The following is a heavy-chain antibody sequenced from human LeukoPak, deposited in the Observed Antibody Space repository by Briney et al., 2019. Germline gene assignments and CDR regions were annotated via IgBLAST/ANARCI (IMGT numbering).Heavy chain of an antibody. Sequence: SETLSLTCAVYGGSFSGYYWSWIRQPPGKGLEWIREINHSGSTNYNPSLKSRVTISVDTSKNQFSLKLSSVTAADTAVYYCARHRFGHLFDYWGQGTLVFVSS. CDR3: ARHRFGHLFDY. CDR1: GGSFSGYY. CDR2: INHSGST. D-gene: IGHD3-16*01. J-gene: IGHJ4*02. V-gene: IGHV4-34*01.